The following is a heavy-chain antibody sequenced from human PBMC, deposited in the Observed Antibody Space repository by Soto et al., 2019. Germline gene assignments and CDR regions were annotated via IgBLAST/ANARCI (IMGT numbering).Heavy chain of an antibody. CDR2: IYDGGST. J-gene: IGHJ6*02. V-gene: IGHV4-30-4*01. D-gene: IGHD3-10*01. Sequence: SETLSLTCTVSGGSISSGDYYWSWIRQSPGRGLEWIGHIYDGGSTYSNPSLRSRVSISVDTSKNQFSLKLSSVTAADTAVYYCARFIRYYYGSGSYFGGGVYYGMDVWGQGTTVTVSS. CDR1: GGSISSGDYY. CDR3: ARFIRYYYGSGSYFGGGVYYGMDV.